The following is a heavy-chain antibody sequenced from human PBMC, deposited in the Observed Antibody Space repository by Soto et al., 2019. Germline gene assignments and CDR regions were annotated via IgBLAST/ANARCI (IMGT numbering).Heavy chain of an antibody. J-gene: IGHJ5*02. CDR1: GYTFTGYY. CDR3: AREVSGEYYYGSGPPPWFDP. CDR2: INPNSGGT. D-gene: IGHD3-10*01. Sequence: GASVKVSCKASGYTFTGYYMHWVRQAPGQGLEWMGWINPNSGGTNYAQKFQGRVTMTRDTSISTAYMELSRLRSDDTAVYYCAREVSGEYYYGSGPPPWFDPWGQGTLVTVSS. V-gene: IGHV1-2*02.